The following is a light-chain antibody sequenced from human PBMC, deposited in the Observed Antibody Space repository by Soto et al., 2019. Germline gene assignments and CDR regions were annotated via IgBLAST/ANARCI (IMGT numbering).Light chain of an antibody. J-gene: IGLJ3*02. Sequence: QSVLTQPPSASATPGQRVTISCSGSSSNIGSDFVFWYQQLPGTAPKLLIYRNNQRPSGVPDRFSGSKSGISASLAISGLRSEDEADYYCAAWDHSLSGWMIGGGTKLTVL. CDR2: RNN. CDR1: SSNIGSDF. V-gene: IGLV1-47*01. CDR3: AAWDHSLSGWM.